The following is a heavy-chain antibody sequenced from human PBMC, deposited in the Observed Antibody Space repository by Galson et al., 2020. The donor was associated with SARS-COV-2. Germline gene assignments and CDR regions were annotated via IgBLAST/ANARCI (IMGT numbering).Heavy chain of an antibody. CDR3: ARWLLYCSSTSCYTHYFDY. CDR2: IYYSGST. V-gene: IGHV4-39*01. D-gene: IGHD2-2*02. Sequence: ETSETLSLPCTVSGGSISSSSYYWGWIRQPPGKGLEWIGSIYYSGSTYYNPSLKSRVTISVDTSKNQFSLKLSSVTAADTAVYYCARWLLYCSSTSCYTHYFDYWGQGTLVTVSS. J-gene: IGHJ4*02. CDR1: GGSISSSSYY.